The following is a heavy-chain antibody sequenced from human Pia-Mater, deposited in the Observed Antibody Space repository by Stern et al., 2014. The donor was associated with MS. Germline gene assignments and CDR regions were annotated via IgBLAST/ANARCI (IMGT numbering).Heavy chain of an antibody. CDR2: IYHSGST. V-gene: IGHV4-4*02. CDR1: GDYINSSNW. D-gene: IGHD3-16*01. J-gene: IGHJ4*02. Sequence: QVQLQESGPGLVKPSGTLSLTCAISGDYINSSNWWSWVRQPPGKGLGWIGEIYHSGSTSYNPSLKSRVPISGDTSKNQFSLNLDSVAAADTAVYYCATIGGGDYWGQGILVTVSS. CDR3: ATIGGGDY.